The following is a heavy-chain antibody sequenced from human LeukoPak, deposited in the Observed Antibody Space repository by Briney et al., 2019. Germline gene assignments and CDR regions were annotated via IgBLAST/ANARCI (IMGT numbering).Heavy chain of an antibody. D-gene: IGHD2-21*01. CDR2: IYYSGST. J-gene: IGHJ3*02. V-gene: IGHV4-39*07. CDR3: AREKAYCGGDCPDAFDI. Sequence: SETLSLTCTVSGGSISSSSYYWGWIRQPPGKGLEWIGSIYYSGSTNYNPSLKSRVTISVDTSKNQFSLKLSSVTAADTAVYYCAREKAYCGGDCPDAFDIWGQGTMVTVSS. CDR1: GGSISSSSYY.